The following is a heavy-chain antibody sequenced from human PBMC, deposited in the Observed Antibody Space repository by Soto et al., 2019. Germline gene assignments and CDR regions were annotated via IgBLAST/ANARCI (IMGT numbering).Heavy chain of an antibody. CDR2: FNESGPT. CDR1: SYPGAAGQY. J-gene: IGHJ5*01. Sequence: SETLSLTCAVSSYPGAAGQYYGCSRQPPGKGLEGLCCFNESGPTYYRPSLKSRLAISVDISKKQVFLRMTTVTAADTARYYFTNGWGLSRFDSWGRGTLVTVSS. CDR3: TNGWGLSRFDS. D-gene: IGHD2-8*01. V-gene: IGHV4-38-2*01.